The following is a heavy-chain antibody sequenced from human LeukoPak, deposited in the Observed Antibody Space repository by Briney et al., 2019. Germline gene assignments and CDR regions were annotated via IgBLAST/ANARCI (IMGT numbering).Heavy chain of an antibody. Sequence: PGGSLRLSCAASGFTFSSYAMHWVRQAPGKGLEWVAVISYDGSNKCYADSVKGRFTISRDNSKNTLYLQMNSLRAEDTAVYYCARALEVRFLESAFDYWGQGTLVTVSS. CDR3: ARALEVRFLESAFDY. V-gene: IGHV3-30-3*01. CDR2: ISYDGSNK. CDR1: GFTFSSYA. D-gene: IGHD3-3*01. J-gene: IGHJ4*02.